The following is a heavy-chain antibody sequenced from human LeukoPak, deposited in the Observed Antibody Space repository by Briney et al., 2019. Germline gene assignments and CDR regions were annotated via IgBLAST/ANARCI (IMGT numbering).Heavy chain of an antibody. CDR2: IKQDGSET. J-gene: IGHJ4*02. Sequence: PGGSLRLSCAASGFTFSSYWMSWVRQAPGKGLEWVANIKQDGSETYYVDSVKGRFTISRDNAKNSLYLQMNSLRAEDTAVYYCAREGRKDYGDFFDYWGQGTLVTVSS. CDR1: GFTFSSYW. CDR3: AREGRKDYGDFFDY. D-gene: IGHD4-17*01. V-gene: IGHV3-7*01.